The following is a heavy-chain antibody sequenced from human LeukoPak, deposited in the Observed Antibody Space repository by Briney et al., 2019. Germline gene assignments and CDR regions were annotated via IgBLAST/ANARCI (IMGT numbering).Heavy chain of an antibody. CDR3: ARDARGGNSYYFDY. CDR1: GYTFTGYY. Sequence: ASVKVSCKASGYTFTGYYMHWVRQAPGQGLEWMGWINPNSGGTNYAQKFQGRVTMTRDTSTSTAYMELRSLRSDDTAVYYCARDARGGNSYYFDYWGQGTLVTVSS. V-gene: IGHV1-2*02. D-gene: IGHD4-23*01. CDR2: INPNSGGT. J-gene: IGHJ4*02.